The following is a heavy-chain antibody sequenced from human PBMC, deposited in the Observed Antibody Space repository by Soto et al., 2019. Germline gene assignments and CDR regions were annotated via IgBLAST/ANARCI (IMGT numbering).Heavy chain of an antibody. J-gene: IGHJ4*02. V-gene: IGHV1-18*01. Sequence: QVQLVQSGAEVKKPGASVKVSCKASGYTFTSYGISWVRQAPGQGLEWMGWISAYNGNTNYAQKLQGRVTRTTDTATSTAYMELRSLISDDKAVYYCARGQRRDCSTGLSFFWWGQGTLVTVSS. D-gene: IGHD2-21*02. CDR3: ARGQRRDCSTGLSFFW. CDR2: ISAYNGNT. CDR1: GYTFTSYG.